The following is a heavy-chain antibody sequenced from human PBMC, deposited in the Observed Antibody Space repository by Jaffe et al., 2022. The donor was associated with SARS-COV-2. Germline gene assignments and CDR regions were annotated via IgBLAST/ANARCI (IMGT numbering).Heavy chain of an antibody. V-gene: IGHV3-33*01. Sequence: QVHLVQSGGGVVQPGRSLRLSCAASGFTFRYYGMHWVRQAPGKGLEWVAVIWADGSDQYYEDSVKDRFTISRDNSKNILYLQMNNLRTEDTAMYYCARDTLPLPGHRADNFDYWGQGTLVTVSS. CDR2: IWADGSDQ. CDR3: ARDTLPLPGHRADNFDY. CDR1: GFTFRYYG. J-gene: IGHJ4*02. D-gene: IGHD1-1*01.